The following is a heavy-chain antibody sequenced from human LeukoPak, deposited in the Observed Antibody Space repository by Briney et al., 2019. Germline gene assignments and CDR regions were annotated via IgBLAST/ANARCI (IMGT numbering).Heavy chain of an antibody. CDR3: ARDPGSSSFDV. D-gene: IGHD6-13*01. CDR2: INQDASVR. Sequence: GGTLRLSCAASRFSLRTYWMSCGRQTPERGLEFVANINQDASVRNSMDSPRGRCTISRDNAKKSVYLEINSLRADDAAVYYCARDPGSSSFDVWGQGALVTVSS. V-gene: IGHV3-7*01. J-gene: IGHJ4*02. CDR1: RFSLRTYW.